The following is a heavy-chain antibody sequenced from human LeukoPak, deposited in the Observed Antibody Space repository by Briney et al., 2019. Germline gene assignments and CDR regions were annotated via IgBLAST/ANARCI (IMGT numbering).Heavy chain of an antibody. V-gene: IGHV3-74*01. Sequence: GGSLRLSCAASGFTFKNYWMHWVRQTPGEGLVWVSRITSDGSTTTYADSVRDRFTISRDNGKNTLYLQMNTLRAEDTAVYYCARVGTYGFHYFDHWGQGTPVTVSS. J-gene: IGHJ4*02. CDR2: ITSDGSTT. CDR3: ARVGTYGFHYFDH. CDR1: GFTFKNYW. D-gene: IGHD3-10*01.